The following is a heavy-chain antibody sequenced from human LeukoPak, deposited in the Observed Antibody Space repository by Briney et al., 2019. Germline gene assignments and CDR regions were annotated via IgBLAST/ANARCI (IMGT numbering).Heavy chain of an antibody. Sequence: ASVKVSCKASGYTFTGYYMHWVRQAPGQGLEWMGIINPSGGSTSYAQKFQGRVTKTRDMSTSTVYMELSSLRSEDTAVYYCARGGRNDYVSNAEYFQHWGQGTLVTVSS. CDR2: INPSGGST. J-gene: IGHJ1*01. CDR3: ARGGRNDYVSNAEYFQH. CDR1: GYTFTGYY. D-gene: IGHD3-16*01. V-gene: IGHV1-46*01.